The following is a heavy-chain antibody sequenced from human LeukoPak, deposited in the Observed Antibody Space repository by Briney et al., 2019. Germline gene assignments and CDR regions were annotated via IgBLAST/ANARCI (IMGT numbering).Heavy chain of an antibody. V-gene: IGHV3-53*01. CDR2: IYSGGST. Sequence: PGGSLRLSCAASEFTFSSYAMSWVRQAPGKGLEWVSVIYSGGSTYYADSVKGRFTISRDNSKNTLYLQMNSLRAEDTAVYYCARGGGGYNYYFDYWGQGTLVTVSS. CDR1: EFTFSSYA. CDR3: ARGGGGYNYYFDY. J-gene: IGHJ4*02. D-gene: IGHD5-24*01.